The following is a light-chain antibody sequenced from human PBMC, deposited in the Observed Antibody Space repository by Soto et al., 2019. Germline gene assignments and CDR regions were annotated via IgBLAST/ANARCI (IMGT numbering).Light chain of an antibody. CDR3: QQHGQWPIT. CDR2: GIS. CDR1: QSVNSN. Sequence: EIVMTQSPATLSVSPGDTATLSCRASQSVNSNYLAWYQQKPGQAPRLLIYGISKRATDIPDRFSGSGSGTEFTLTISSLQPEDFATYYCQQHGQWPITFGQGTRLEIK. V-gene: IGKV3D-15*01. J-gene: IGKJ5*01.